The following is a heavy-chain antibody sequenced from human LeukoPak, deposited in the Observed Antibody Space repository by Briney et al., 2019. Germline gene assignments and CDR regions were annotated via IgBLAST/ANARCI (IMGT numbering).Heavy chain of an antibody. V-gene: IGHV4-39*01. CDR2: IYYSGST. CDR1: GGSFSGYY. CDR3: ARIPLGYCTNGVCYKGFDY. D-gene: IGHD2-8*01. J-gene: IGHJ4*02. Sequence: PSETLSLTCAVYGGSFSGYYWGWIRQPPGKGPEWIGSIYYSGSTYYNPSLKSRVTISVDTSKNQFSLKLSSVTAADTAVYYCARIPLGYCTNGVCYKGFDYWGQGTLVTVSS.